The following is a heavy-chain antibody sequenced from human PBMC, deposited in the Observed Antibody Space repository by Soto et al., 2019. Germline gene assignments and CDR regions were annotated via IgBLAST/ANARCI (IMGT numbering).Heavy chain of an antibody. CDR3: ARDKYKGYCSGGSCFLFDY. CDR1: GFTFSSYG. J-gene: IGHJ4*02. V-gene: IGHV3-33*01. CDR2: IWYDGSNK. Sequence: QVQLVESGGGVVQPGRSLRLSCAASGFTFSSYGMHWVRQAPGKGLEWVAVIWYDGSNKYYADSVKGRFTISRDNSKNTLYLQMNSLRAEDTAVYYCARDKYKGYCSGGSCFLFDYWGQGTLVTVSS. D-gene: IGHD2-15*01.